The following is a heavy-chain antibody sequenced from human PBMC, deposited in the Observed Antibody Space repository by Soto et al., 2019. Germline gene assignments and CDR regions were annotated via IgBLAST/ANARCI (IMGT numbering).Heavy chain of an antibody. CDR1: GFTFSSYA. D-gene: IGHD6-6*01. CDR2: ISGSGGST. CDR3: AKSSEGSSSWYYYYGMDV. Sequence: EVQLLESGGGLVQPGGSLRLSCAASGFTFSSYAMSWVRQAPGKGLEWVSAISGSGGSTYYADSVKGRFTISRDNSKNTLYLQMNSLRAEDTAVYYCAKSSEGSSSWYYYYGMDVWGQGTTVTVSS. J-gene: IGHJ6*02. V-gene: IGHV3-23*01.